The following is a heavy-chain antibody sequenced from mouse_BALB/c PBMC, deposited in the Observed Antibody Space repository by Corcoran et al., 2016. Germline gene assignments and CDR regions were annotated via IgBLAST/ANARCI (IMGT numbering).Heavy chain of an antibody. Sequence: EVQLQQSGAALVKPGASVKLYCTASGFNINDTYMHWVKQRSEQRLEWIGRIDPANGNTKSDPKFQGKATITADTSSNTAYLQLSSLTSEDTAVYYCARWDWYFDVWGAGTTVTVSS. CDR3: ARWDWYFDV. J-gene: IGHJ1*01. V-gene: IGHV14-3*02. CDR2: IDPANGNT. CDR1: GFNINDTY.